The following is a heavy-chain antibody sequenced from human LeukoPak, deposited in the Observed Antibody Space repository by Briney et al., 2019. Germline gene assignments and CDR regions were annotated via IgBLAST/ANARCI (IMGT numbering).Heavy chain of an antibody. J-gene: IGHJ3*02. CDR1: GYTLTELS. V-gene: IGHV1-46*01. CDR3: AREQTRWYRDAFDI. D-gene: IGHD6-13*01. CDR2: INPSGGST. Sequence: ASVKVSCKVSGYTLTELSMHWVRQAPGQGLEWMGIINPSGGSTSYAQKFQGRVTMTRDTSTSTVYMELSSLRSEDTAVYYCAREQTRWYRDAFDIWGQGTMVTVSS.